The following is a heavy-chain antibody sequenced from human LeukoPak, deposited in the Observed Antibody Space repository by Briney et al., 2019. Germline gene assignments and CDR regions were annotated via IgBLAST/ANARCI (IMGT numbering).Heavy chain of an antibody. D-gene: IGHD5-18*01. Sequence: SETLSLTCRVSGASINSGSNYWGWIRQPPGKTLEWIGSIYSSGSTYYNPSLKSRVIIMIDTPKNHFSLTLSSVTAADTAVYYCARSDGYGLVGIWGQGTMVTVSS. CDR2: IYSSGST. J-gene: IGHJ3*02. CDR3: ARSDGYGLVGI. V-gene: IGHV4-39*07. CDR1: GASINSGSNY.